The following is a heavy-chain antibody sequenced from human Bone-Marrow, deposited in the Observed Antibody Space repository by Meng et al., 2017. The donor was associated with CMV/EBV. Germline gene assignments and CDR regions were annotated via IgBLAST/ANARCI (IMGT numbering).Heavy chain of an antibody. D-gene: IGHD2-21*01. CDR2: INQDGSEK. J-gene: IGHJ4*02. CDR1: GFTFSNYW. Sequence: GGSLRLSCAASGFTFSNYWMSWVRQAPGKGLEWVANINQDGSEKNYVDSVKGRFSISRDNSKNTLYLQMNSLRPEDTAVYHCAKDFSRWGSYIDYWDQGTLVTVSS. V-gene: IGHV3-7*01. CDR3: AKDFSRWGSYIDY.